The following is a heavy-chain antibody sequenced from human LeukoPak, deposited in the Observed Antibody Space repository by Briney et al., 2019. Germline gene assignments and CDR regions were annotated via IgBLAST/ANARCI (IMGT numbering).Heavy chain of an antibody. CDR3: ARDLLWFGELYPDSFDI. V-gene: IGHV3-11*06. D-gene: IGHD3-10*01. J-gene: IGHJ3*02. Sequence: GGSLRLSCAASGFTFSDYYMSWIRQAPGKGLEWVSYMSSSSSYIYYADSVKGRFTISRDNAKNSLYLQMNSLRAEDTAVYYCARDLLWFGELYPDSFDIWGQGTMVTVSS. CDR1: GFTFSDYY. CDR2: MSSSSSYI.